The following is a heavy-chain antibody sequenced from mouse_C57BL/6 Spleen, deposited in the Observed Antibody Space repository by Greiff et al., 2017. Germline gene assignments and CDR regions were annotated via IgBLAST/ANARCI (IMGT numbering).Heavy chain of an antibody. CDR3: AREEICSGRAMDY. CDR1: GFTFSDYY. CDR2: INYDGSST. V-gene: IGHV5-16*01. D-gene: IGHD6-1*01. J-gene: IGHJ4*01. Sequence: VQLKESEGGLVQPGSSMKLSCTASGFTFSDYYMAWVRQVPEKGLEWVANINYDGSSTYYLDSLKSRFIFSRDNATNIPYLQLSSLKSADTATYDCAREEICSGRAMDYWGQGTSVTVSS.